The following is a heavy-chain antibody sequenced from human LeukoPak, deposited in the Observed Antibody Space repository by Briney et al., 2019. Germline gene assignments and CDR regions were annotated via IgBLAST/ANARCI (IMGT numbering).Heavy chain of an antibody. D-gene: IGHD2-2*01. V-gene: IGHV4-34*01. Sequence: SETLSLTCAVSGGSFSGYYWSWIRQPPGKGLEWIGEINHSGSTNYNPSLKSRVTISVDTSKNQFSLKLSSVTAADTAVYYCARSHRYCSSTSCYLPDYWGQGTLVTVSS. CDR3: ARSHRYCSSTSCYLPDY. CDR2: INHSGST. J-gene: IGHJ4*02. CDR1: GGSFSGYY.